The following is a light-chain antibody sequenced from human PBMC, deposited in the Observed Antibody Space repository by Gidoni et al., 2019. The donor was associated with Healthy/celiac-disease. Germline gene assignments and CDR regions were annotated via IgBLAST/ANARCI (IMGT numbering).Light chain of an antibody. CDR1: QDIGSH. V-gene: IGKV1-9*01. CDR3: QQANSRLALT. J-gene: IGKJ4*01. Sequence: DIQLTQPSSFLSSSVGDIVTITRRARQDIGSHKAWYQQQPGKAPKLLIYYAFFLQSGVPSRFVGSGSGTEFSLTIISLQPGDVATYYCQQANSRLALTFGEGTKVDI. CDR2: YAF.